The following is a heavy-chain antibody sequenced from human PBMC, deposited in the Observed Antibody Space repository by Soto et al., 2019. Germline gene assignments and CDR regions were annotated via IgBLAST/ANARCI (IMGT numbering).Heavy chain of an antibody. CDR3: AKAREFWSGYYTVNAFDI. CDR2: ISGSGGST. J-gene: IGHJ3*02. D-gene: IGHD3-3*01. CDR1: GFTFSSYA. V-gene: IGHV3-23*01. Sequence: GGSLRLSCAASGFTFSSYAMSWVRQAPGKGLEWVSAISGSGGSTYYADSVKGRFTISRDNSKNTLYLQMNSLRAEDTAVYYCAKAREFWSGYYTVNAFDIWGQGTMVTVSS.